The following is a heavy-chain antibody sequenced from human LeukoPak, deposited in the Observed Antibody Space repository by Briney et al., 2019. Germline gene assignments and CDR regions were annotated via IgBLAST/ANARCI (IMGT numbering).Heavy chain of an antibody. Sequence: GGSLRLSCTASGFTFGNYWMSWVRQAPGKGLEWVSSIDSTSSYIFYADSVKGRFTISRDNAQSSLFLQMDSPRVEDTAVYYCARESPGASLYWGQGTLVTVSS. CDR3: ARESPGASLY. CDR1: GFTFGNYW. J-gene: IGHJ4*02. V-gene: IGHV3-21*01. CDR2: IDSTSSYI.